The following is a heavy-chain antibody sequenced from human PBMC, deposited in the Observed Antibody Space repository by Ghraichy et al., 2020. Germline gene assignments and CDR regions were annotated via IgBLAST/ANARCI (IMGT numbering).Heavy chain of an antibody. CDR3: ARDTGYDFWSGYPNPYFDY. Sequence: ASVKVSCKASGYTFISYGISWVRQAPGQGLEWMGWISAYNGNTNYAQKLQGRVTMTTDTSTSTAYMELRSLRSDDTAVYYCARDTGYDFWSGYPNPYFDYWGQGTLVTVSS. V-gene: IGHV1-18*01. J-gene: IGHJ4*02. CDR2: ISAYNGNT. CDR1: GYTFISYG. D-gene: IGHD3-3*01.